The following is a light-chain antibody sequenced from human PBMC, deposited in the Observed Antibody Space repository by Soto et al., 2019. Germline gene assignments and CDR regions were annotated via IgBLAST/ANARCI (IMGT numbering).Light chain of an antibody. CDR2: TAS. CDR1: QSISRY. Sequence: DIQMTQSPSSLSASVGDRVTITCRASQSISRYLNWYQQKPGKAPKLLIYTASSLQSGVPSRFSGSGSGTDFTLTISSLQPEDSATYHCQQRYRTTTFGGGTKVEIK. CDR3: QQRYRTTT. J-gene: IGKJ4*01. V-gene: IGKV1-39*01.